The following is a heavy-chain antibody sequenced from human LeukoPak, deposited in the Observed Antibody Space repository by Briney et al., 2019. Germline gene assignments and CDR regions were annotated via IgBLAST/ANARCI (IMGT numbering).Heavy chain of an antibody. V-gene: IGHV3-74*01. CDR2: INSVGSST. CDR1: GFTFSSYW. CDR3: ARVSPNTVTTLHYFDY. Sequence: GGSLRLSCAASGFTFSSYWMHWVRQAPGKGLVWVSRINSVGSSTSYADSVKGRFTISRDNAKNTLYLQMNSLRAEDTAVYYCARVSPNTVTTLHYFDYWGQGTLVTVSS. D-gene: IGHD4-17*01. J-gene: IGHJ4*02.